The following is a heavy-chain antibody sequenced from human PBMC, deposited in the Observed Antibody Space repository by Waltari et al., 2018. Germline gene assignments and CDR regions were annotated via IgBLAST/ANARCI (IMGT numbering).Heavy chain of an antibody. J-gene: IGHJ4*02. CDR3: AREGTAMRRGFFDY. CDR1: GGPISRYY. V-gene: IGHV4-59*01. CDR2: IYYSGST. Sequence: QVQLQASGPGLVKPSETLSLTCTVSGGPISRYYWSWIRQPPGKGLEWIGYIYYSGSTNDNPSLKRRVTIAVDTSKNQFSLKLSSVTAADTAVYYCAREGTAMRRGFFDYWGQGTLVTVSS. D-gene: IGHD5-18*01.